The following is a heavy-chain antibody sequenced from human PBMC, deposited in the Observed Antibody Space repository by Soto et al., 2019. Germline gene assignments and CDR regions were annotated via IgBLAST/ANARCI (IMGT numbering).Heavy chain of an antibody. D-gene: IGHD6-13*01. V-gene: IGHV4-39*01. CDR1: GGSISSSSYY. Sequence: LTLTCTVSGGSISSSSYYWGWIRQPPGKGLEWVGSIYYSGSTYYNPSLKSRVTISVDTSKNQFSLKLSSVTAADTAVYYCARRKAAAGYNWIDPWGQGTLVTVSS. J-gene: IGHJ5*02. CDR2: IYYSGST. CDR3: ARRKAAAGYNWIDP.